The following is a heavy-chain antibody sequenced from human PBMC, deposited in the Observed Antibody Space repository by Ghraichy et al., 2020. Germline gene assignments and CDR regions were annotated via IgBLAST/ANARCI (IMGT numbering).Heavy chain of an antibody. CDR2: ISASGGST. CDR1: GFTFSSYA. D-gene: IGHD6-13*01. Sequence: GGSLRLSCAASGFTFSSYATSWVRQAPGKGLEWVSAISASGGSTYYADSVKGRFTISRDNSKNTLYLQMNSLRAEDTAVYYCAKDWAAAGPYYYFDYWGQGTLVTVSS. J-gene: IGHJ4*02. V-gene: IGHV3-23*01. CDR3: AKDWAAAGPYYYFDY.